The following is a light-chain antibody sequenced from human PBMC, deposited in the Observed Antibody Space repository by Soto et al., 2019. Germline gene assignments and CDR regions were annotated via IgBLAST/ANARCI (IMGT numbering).Light chain of an antibody. CDR3: CSYAGSSTYVV. CDR1: SSDVGSYKL. CDR2: EGS. Sequence: QSALTQPASVSGSPGQSITISCTGTSSDVGSYKLVSWYRQHPGKAPKLMIYEGSKRPSGVSNRFSGSTSGNTASLTISGLQAADEADYYCCSYAGSSTYVVFGGGTKLTVL. J-gene: IGLJ2*01. V-gene: IGLV2-23*01.